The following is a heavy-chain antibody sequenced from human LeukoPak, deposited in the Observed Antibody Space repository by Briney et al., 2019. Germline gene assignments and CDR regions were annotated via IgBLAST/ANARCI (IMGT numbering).Heavy chain of an antibody. CDR3: ARRRVVTMVRGVNGNWFDP. J-gene: IGHJ5*02. Sequence: SETLSLTCAVYGGSFSGYYWSWIRQPPGKGLEWIGEINHSGSTNYNPSLKSRVTISVDTSKNQFSLKLSSVTAADTAVYYCARRRVVTMVRGVNGNWFDPWGQGTLVTVSS. V-gene: IGHV4-34*01. D-gene: IGHD3-10*01. CDR2: INHSGST. CDR1: GGSFSGYY.